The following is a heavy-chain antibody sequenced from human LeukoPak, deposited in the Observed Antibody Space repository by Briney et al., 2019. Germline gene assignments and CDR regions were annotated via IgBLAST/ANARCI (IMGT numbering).Heavy chain of an antibody. CDR3: ARGGAYYYDSSGYPHY. CDR2: ISYDGSNK. CDR1: GFTFSSYA. J-gene: IGHJ4*02. D-gene: IGHD3-22*01. Sequence: PGGSLRLSCAASGFTFSSYAMHWVRQAPGKGLEWVAVISYDGSNKYYADSVKGRFTISRDNSKNTLYLQMNSLRAEDTAVYYCARGGAYYYDSSGYPHYWGQGTLVTVSS. V-gene: IGHV3-30*04.